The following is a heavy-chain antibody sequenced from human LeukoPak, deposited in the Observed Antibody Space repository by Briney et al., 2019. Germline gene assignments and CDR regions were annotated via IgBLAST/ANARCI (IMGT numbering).Heavy chain of an antibody. D-gene: IGHD2/OR15-2a*01. CDR1: GFTFSSYE. V-gene: IGHV3-48*03. Sequence: GGSLRLSCAASGFTFSSYEMNWVRQAPGKGLEWVSSITSSGRYIYYADSVKGRFTISRDNSENSLYLQMDSLTAEDTAVYYCTRRGSQWDFLVDYWGQGTRVAVSP. J-gene: IGHJ4*02. CDR3: TRRGSQWDFLVDY. CDR2: ITSSGRYI.